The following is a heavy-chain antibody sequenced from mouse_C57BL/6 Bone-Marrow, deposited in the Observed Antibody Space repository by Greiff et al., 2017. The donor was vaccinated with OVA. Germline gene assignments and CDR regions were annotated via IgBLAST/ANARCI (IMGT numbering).Heavy chain of an antibody. CDR1: GFNIKDDY. CDR2: IDPANGDT. J-gene: IGHJ3*01. CDR3: TTWDYGSAWFAY. V-gene: IGHV14-4*01. Sequence: EVQLQQSGAELVRPGASVKLSCTASGFNIKDDYMHWVKQRPEQGLEWIGWIDPANGDTEYASKFQGKATITADTSSNTSYLQLSSLTSEDTAVYYCTTWDYGSAWFAYWGQGTLVTVSA. D-gene: IGHD1-1*01.